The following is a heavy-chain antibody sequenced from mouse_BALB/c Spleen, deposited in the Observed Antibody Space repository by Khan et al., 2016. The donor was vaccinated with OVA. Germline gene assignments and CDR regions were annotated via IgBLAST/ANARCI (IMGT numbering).Heavy chain of an antibody. CDR3: ARVLYYYGSSFDF. D-gene: IGHD1-1*01. J-gene: IGHJ2*01. Sequence: EVELVESGGGLVQPGGSLKLSCAASGFTFSSYGMSWIRQTPDKRLELVATINSAGDYAYSPDSVEGRFTISRDNAKNTLYLQMSSLKSEDTAMYYCARVLYYYGSSFDFWGQGTTLTVSP. CDR1: GFTFSSYG. V-gene: IGHV5-6-3*01. CDR2: INSAGDYA.